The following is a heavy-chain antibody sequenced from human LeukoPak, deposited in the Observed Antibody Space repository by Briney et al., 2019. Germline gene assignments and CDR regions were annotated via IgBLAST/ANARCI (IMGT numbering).Heavy chain of an antibody. CDR3: AKDSPTYYDYVWGSYRPPDYYDSSGPFDY. CDR1: GYTFTSNY. CDR2: ISPSGGST. Sequence: ASVKVSCKAFGYTFTSNYMHWVRQAPGQGPEWMGVISPSGGSTTYAQKFQGRVTLTRDMSTSTDYLELSSLRSEDTAVYYCAKDSPTYYDYVWGSYRPPDYYDSSGPFDYWGQGTLVTVSS. J-gene: IGHJ4*02. V-gene: IGHV1-46*01. D-gene: IGHD3-16*02.